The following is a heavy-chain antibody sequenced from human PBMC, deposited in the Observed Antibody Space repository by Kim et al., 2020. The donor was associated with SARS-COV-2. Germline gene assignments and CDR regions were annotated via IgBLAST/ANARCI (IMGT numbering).Heavy chain of an antibody. Sequence: SETLSLTCTVSGGSISSYYWSWIRQPPGKGLEWIGYIYYSGSTNYNPSLKSRVTISVDTSKNQFSLKLSSVTAADTAVYYCARTLGYYDSSGRRSWFDPWGQGTLVTVSS. J-gene: IGHJ5*02. V-gene: IGHV4-59*13. CDR3: ARTLGYYDSSGRRSWFDP. D-gene: IGHD3-22*01. CDR1: GGSISSYY. CDR2: IYYSGST.